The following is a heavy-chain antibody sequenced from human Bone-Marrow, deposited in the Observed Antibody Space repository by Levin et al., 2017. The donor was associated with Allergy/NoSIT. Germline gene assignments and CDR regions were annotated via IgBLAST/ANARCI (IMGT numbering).Heavy chain of an antibody. CDR1: GFTFTSYA. J-gene: IGHJ3*02. D-gene: IGHD3-22*01. V-gene: IGHV3-23*01. CDR3: AKDRYYDSWRDAFDI. Sequence: PVASVKVSCAASGFTFTSYAMSWVRQAPGKGLEWVSAISGSGGSTYYADSVKGRFTISRDNSKNTLYLQMNSLRAEDTAVYYCAKDRYYDSWRDAFDIWGQGTMVTVSS. CDR2: ISGSGGST.